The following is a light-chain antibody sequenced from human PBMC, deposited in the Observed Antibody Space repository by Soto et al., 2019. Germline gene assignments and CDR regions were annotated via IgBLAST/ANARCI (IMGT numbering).Light chain of an antibody. J-gene: IGLJ3*02. CDR2: TTN. CDR3: PLYYGSAQLV. Sequence: QTVVTQEPSLTVSPGGTVTLTCASSTGAVTSVNYPSWFQQKPGQAPRTLIYTTNDKHSWTPARFSGSLLGDKAALTQSGVQPEDEAEYYCPLYYGSAQLVFGGGTKVTVL. CDR1: TGAVTSVNY. V-gene: IGLV7-43*01.